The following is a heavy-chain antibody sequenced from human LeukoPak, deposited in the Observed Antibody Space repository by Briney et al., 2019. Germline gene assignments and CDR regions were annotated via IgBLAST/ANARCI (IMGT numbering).Heavy chain of an antibody. CDR3: ARPDGDYYDSSGFFDY. J-gene: IGHJ4*02. V-gene: IGHV5-51*01. Sequence: GESLKISCKGSGYSFTSYWIGWVRPMPGKGLEWMGIIYPGDSDTRYSPSFQGQVTISADKSISTAYLQWSSLKASDTAMYYCARPDGDYYDSSGFFDYWGQGTLVTVSS. CDR1: GYSFTSYW. CDR2: IYPGDSDT. D-gene: IGHD3-22*01.